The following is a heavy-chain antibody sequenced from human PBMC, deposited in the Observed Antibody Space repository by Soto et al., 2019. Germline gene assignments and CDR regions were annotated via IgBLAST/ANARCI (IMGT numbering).Heavy chain of an antibody. CDR2: ISYDGSNK. D-gene: IGHD4-4*01. Sequence: QVQLVESGGGVVQPGRSLRLSCAASGFTFSSYGMHWVRQAPGKGLEWVAVISYDGSNKYYADSVKGRFTISRDNSKNKLYLQMNSLRAEDKAVYYCAKDRPTDRWGQGTLVTVSS. J-gene: IGHJ4*02. CDR3: AKDRPTDR. V-gene: IGHV3-30*18. CDR1: GFTFSSYG.